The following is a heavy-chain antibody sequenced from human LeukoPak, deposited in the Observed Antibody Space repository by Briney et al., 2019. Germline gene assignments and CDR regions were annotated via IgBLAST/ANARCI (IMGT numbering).Heavy chain of an antibody. D-gene: IGHD3-16*01. CDR3: AKELRRGGNWFDP. Sequence: PGGSLRLSCAGSGFTFSGAWLSWVRQAPGKGLEWVAFIRYDGSNKYYADSVKGRFTISRDNSKNTLYLQMNSLRAEDTAVYYCAKELRRGGNWFDPWGQGTLVTVSS. CDR1: GFTFSGAW. J-gene: IGHJ5*02. CDR2: IRYDGSNK. V-gene: IGHV3-30*02.